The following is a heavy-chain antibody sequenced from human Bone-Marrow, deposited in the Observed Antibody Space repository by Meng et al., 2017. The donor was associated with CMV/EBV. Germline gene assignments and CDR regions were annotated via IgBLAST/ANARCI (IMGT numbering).Heavy chain of an antibody. CDR1: GFTFSSYS. CDR2: ISSSSSYI. Sequence: GGSLRLSCAASGFTFSSYSMNWVRQAPGKGLEWVSSISSSSSYIYYADSVKGRFTISRDSAKNSLYLQMNSLRAEDTAVYYCARDFTLVVVPAAIPSHGMDVWGQGTTVTVSS. CDR3: ARDFTLVVVPAAIPSHGMDV. J-gene: IGHJ6*02. D-gene: IGHD2-2*01. V-gene: IGHV3-21*01.